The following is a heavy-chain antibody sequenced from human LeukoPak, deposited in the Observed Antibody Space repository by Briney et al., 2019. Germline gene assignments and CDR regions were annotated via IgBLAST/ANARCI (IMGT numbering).Heavy chain of an antibody. V-gene: IGHV1-18*01. CDR2: ISAYNGNT. D-gene: IGHD3-10*01. CDR1: GYTFTSYG. Sequence: ASVKVPCKASGYTFTSYGISWVRQAPGQGLEWMGWISAYNGNTNYAQKLQGRVTMTTDTSTSTAYMELRSLRSDDTAVYYCARDGAPYGSGSYLRFDYWGQGTLVTVPS. J-gene: IGHJ4*02. CDR3: ARDGAPYGSGSYLRFDY.